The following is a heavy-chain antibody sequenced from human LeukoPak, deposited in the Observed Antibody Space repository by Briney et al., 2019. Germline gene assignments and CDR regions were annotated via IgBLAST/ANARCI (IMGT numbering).Heavy chain of an antibody. D-gene: IGHD3-3*01. CDR3: ARVGYYDFWSGTSTGGYFQH. V-gene: IGHV4-59*08. CDR2: IYYSGYT. J-gene: IGHJ1*01. Sequence: SETLSLTCTVSGGSISSYYWSWIRQPPGKGLEWIAYIYYSGYTNYNPSLKSRVTISVDTSKNQFSLKLSSVTVADTAVYYCARVGYYDFWSGTSTGGYFQHWGQGTLVTVSS. CDR1: GGSISSYY.